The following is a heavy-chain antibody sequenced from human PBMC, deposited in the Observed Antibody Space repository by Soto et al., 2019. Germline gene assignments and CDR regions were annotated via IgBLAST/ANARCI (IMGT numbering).Heavy chain of an antibody. CDR3: ARDRAVYYSPFVY. D-gene: IGHD3-10*01. V-gene: IGHV1-69*01. J-gene: IGHJ4*02. Sequence: QVYLVQSGAEVKKPGSSVKVSCKALRGTFTNYAFSWVRQAPGQGLEWMGGIMPFFGSGNYAQKFQGRINITADESRSSVYLELTSLRSEDTAVYYCARDRAVYYSPFVYWGQGTLVTVSS. CDR2: IMPFFGSG. CDR1: RGTFTNYA.